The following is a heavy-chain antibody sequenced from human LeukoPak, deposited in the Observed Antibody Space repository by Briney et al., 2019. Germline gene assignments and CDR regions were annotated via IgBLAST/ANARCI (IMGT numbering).Heavy chain of an antibody. Sequence: RSGGSLRLSCAASGFTFSSYGMHWVRQAPGKGLEWVAVISYDGSNKYYADSVKGRFTISRDNSKNTLYLQMNSLRAEDTAVYYCAKGGSSYAEYFQHWGQGTLVTVSS. CDR1: GFTFSSYG. J-gene: IGHJ1*01. V-gene: IGHV3-30*18. CDR3: AKGGSSYAEYFQH. D-gene: IGHD1-26*01. CDR2: ISYDGSNK.